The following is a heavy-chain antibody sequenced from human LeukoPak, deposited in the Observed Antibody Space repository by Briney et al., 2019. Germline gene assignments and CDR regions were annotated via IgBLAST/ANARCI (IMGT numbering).Heavy chain of an antibody. CDR2: INPNSGGT. Sequence: GASVKVSCKASGYTFTGYYMHWVRQAPGQGLEWMGWINPNSGGTNYAQKFQGRVTMTRDTSISTAYMELSRLRSDDTAVYYCARDWTPGKVTNRFDYWGQGTLVTVSS. CDR3: ARDWTPGKVTNRFDY. D-gene: IGHD2-21*02. V-gene: IGHV1-2*02. J-gene: IGHJ4*02. CDR1: GYTFTGYY.